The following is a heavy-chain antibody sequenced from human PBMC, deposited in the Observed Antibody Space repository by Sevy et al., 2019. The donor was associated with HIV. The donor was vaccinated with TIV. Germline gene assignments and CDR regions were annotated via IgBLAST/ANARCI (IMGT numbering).Heavy chain of an antibody. D-gene: IGHD3-22*01. J-gene: IGHJ4*02. CDR3: ARDSYYYDMHSSYRPPDY. Sequence: ASVKVSCKASGYNFNTYGITWVRQAPGQGLEWVGWIGVNNGKTNYAARLQARISMTADTSTSTVYMELRTLTSDDTAMYFCARDSYYYDMHSSYRPPDYWGQGTQVTVSS. CDR2: IGVNNGKT. V-gene: IGHV1-18*01. CDR1: GYNFNTYG.